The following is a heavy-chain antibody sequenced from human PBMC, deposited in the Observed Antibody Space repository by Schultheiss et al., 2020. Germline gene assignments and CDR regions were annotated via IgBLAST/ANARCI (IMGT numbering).Heavy chain of an antibody. D-gene: IGHD3-22*01. CDR1: GFTFSSYA. J-gene: IGHJ4*02. CDR2: ISGSGGST. V-gene: IGHV3-23*01. Sequence: GESLKISCAASGFTFSSYAMSWVRQAPGKGLEWVSAISGSGGSTYYADSVKGRFTISRDNSKNTLYLQMNSLRAEDTAVYYCARARPDSNGYYFFDYWGQGTLVTVSS. CDR3: ARARPDSNGYYFFDY.